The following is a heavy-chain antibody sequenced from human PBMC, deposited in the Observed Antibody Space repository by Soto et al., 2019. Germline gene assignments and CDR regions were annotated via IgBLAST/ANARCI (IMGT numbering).Heavy chain of an antibody. V-gene: IGHV4-61*01. CDR3: ASFHEQLGPAQGYGMDV. D-gene: IGHD6-6*01. J-gene: IGHJ6*02. CDR2: IYYSGST. Sequence: ASETLSLTCTVSGGSVSSGSYYWSWIRQPPGKGLEWIGYIYYSGSTNYNPSLKSRVTISVDTSKNQFSLKLSSVTAADTAVYYCASFHEQLGPAQGYGMDVWGQGTTVTVSS. CDR1: GGSVSSGSYY.